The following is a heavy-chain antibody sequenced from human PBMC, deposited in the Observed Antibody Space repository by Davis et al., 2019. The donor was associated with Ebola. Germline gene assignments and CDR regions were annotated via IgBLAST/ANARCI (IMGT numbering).Heavy chain of an antibody. Sequence: SVKVSCKPSGATFNSYSFSWVRQAPGQGLEWVGGIIPIIGTAYYTQKFQGRVTILADESTSTAYMELSSLRSEDTAVYFCARDFGVHQLVRTSGWGMDVWGQGTTVTVSS. CDR2: IIPIIGTA. V-gene: IGHV1-69*13. J-gene: IGHJ6*02. CDR1: GATFNSYS. CDR3: ARDFGVHQLVRTSGWGMDV. D-gene: IGHD6-6*01.